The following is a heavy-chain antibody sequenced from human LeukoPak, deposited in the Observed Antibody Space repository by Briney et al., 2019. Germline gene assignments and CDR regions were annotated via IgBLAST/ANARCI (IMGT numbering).Heavy chain of an antibody. CDR2: IIPIFGTA. Sequence: SVKVSCKASGGTFSSYAISWVRQAPGHGLEWVGGIIPIFGTANYAQKFQGRVTITADESTSTAYIELSSLRSEDTAVYYCARTTYYYDSSGYYLGYWGQGTLVTVSS. CDR3: ARTTYYYDSSGYYLGY. V-gene: IGHV1-69*13. D-gene: IGHD3-22*01. J-gene: IGHJ4*02. CDR1: GGTFSSYA.